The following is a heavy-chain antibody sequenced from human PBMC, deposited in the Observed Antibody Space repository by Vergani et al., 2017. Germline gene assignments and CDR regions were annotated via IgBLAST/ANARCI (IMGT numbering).Heavy chain of an antibody. J-gene: IGHJ6*02. Sequence: EVQLVESGGGLVQPGRSLRLSCAASGFTFDDYAMHWVRQAPGKGLEWVSGISWNSGSIGYADSVKGRFTISRDNAKNSLYLQMNSLRSEDTAVYYCARDPIVADGYSYPYYYYGMDVWGQGTTVTVSS. D-gene: IGHD5-18*01. CDR2: ISWNSGSI. V-gene: IGHV3-9*01. CDR3: ARDPIVADGYSYPYYYYGMDV. CDR1: GFTFDDYA.